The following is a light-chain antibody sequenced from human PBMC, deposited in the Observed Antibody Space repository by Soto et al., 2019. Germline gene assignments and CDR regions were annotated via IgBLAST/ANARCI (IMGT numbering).Light chain of an antibody. V-gene: IGLV2-14*01. J-gene: IGLJ1*01. CDR3: SSYTSSNASYV. Sequence: QSALTQPASVSGSPGQSIAISCTGANSDLGDYDYVSWYQQRPGEAPKLMIYDVSNRPSGVSDRFSGSKSGNTASLTISGLQAEDEADYYCSSYTSSNASYVFGAGTKLTVL. CDR2: DVS. CDR1: NSDLGDYDY.